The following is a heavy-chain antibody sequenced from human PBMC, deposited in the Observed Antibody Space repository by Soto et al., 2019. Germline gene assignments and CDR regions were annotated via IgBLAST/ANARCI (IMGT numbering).Heavy chain of an antibody. CDR1: GGTFSSYA. CDR3: ARVSRPTYYYDSSGYYSLGTPGWFDP. D-gene: IGHD3-22*01. CDR2: IIPIFGTA. Sequence: SVKVSCKASGGTFSSYAISWVRQAPGQGLEWMGGIIPIFGTANYAQKFQGRVTITADESTSTAYMELSSLRSEDTAVYYCARVSRPTYYYDSSGYYSLGTPGWFDPWGQGTLVTVSS. V-gene: IGHV1-69*13. J-gene: IGHJ5*02.